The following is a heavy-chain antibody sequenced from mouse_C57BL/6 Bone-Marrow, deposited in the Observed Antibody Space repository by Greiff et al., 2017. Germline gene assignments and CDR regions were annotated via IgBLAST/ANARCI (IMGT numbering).Heavy chain of an antibody. CDR1: GFTFTDYY. CDR3: ARFHYYGPDY. Sequence: EVMLVESGGGLVQPGGSLSLSCAASGFTFTDYYMSWVRQPPGKALEWLGFIRNKANGYTTEYSASVKGRFTISRDNSQSILYLQMNALRAEDSATYYCARFHYYGPDYWGQGTTLTVSS. D-gene: IGHD1-1*01. J-gene: IGHJ2*01. V-gene: IGHV7-3*01. CDR2: IRNKANGYTT.